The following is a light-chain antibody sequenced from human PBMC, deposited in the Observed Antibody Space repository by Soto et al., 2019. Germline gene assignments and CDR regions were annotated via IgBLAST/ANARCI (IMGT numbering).Light chain of an antibody. J-gene: IGLJ2*01. CDR3: ATWDDSLNVV. CDR1: TSNIGTNT. V-gene: IGLV1-44*01. Sequence: QSVLTQSPSASGTPGQRVSISCSGSTSNIGTNTVSWYQHVAGTAPKLLIYSNDQRPSAVPGRFSGSKSGTSASLAISGLLSEDEADYYCATWDDSLNVVFGGGTKLTDL. CDR2: SND.